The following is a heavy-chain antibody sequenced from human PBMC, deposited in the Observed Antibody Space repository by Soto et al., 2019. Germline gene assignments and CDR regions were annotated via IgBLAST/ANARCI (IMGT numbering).Heavy chain of an antibody. J-gene: IGHJ4*02. D-gene: IGHD3-22*01. CDR2: IWYDGSNK. V-gene: IGHV3-33*01. CDR3: ARDRPDYYDSSGYSPDFDY. Sequence: GGSLRLSCAASGFTFSSYGMHWVRQAPGKGLEWVAVIWYDGSNKYYADSVKGRFTISRDNSKNTLYLQMNSLRAEDTAVYYCARDRPDYYDSSGYSPDFDYWGQGTLVTVSS. CDR1: GFTFSSYG.